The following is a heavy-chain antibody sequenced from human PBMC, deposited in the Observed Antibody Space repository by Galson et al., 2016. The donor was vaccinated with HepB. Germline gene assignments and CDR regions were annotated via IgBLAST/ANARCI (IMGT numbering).Heavy chain of an antibody. CDR1: GGSITSGGYY. V-gene: IGHV4-31*03. D-gene: IGHD3-22*01. CDR3: ARRHSSGYDTPFYYYGMDV. J-gene: IGHJ6*02. Sequence: TLSLTCTVSGGSITSGGYYWTWIRQHPGKGLECIGYIYYSGSTYYNPSLKSRATISIDTSKNQFSLTLSSVTAADTAVYYCARRHSSGYDTPFYYYGMDVWGQGTTVTVS. CDR2: IYYSGST.